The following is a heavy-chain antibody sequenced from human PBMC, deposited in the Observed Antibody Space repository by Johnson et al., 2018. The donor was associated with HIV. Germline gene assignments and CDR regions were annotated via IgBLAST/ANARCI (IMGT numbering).Heavy chain of an antibody. V-gene: IGHV3-30-3*01. CDR1: GFTFSSYA. CDR2: LSYDGSNK. D-gene: IGHD6-19*01. Sequence: QVQLVESGGGVVQPGRSLRLSCAASGFTFSSYAMHWVRQAPGKGLEWVAVLSYDGSNKYYADSVKARFTISMDNSKNTLYLQMNSLKIEDTAVYYCTSVSSGWYGGAFDIWGQGTMVTVSS. CDR3: TSVSSGWYGGAFDI. J-gene: IGHJ3*02.